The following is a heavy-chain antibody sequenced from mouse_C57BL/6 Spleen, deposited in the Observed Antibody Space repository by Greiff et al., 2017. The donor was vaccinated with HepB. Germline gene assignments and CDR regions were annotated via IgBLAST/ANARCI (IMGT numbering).Heavy chain of an antibody. J-gene: IGHJ4*01. D-gene: IGHD2-3*01. CDR3: ARMGWSGYYAMDY. V-gene: IGHV1-19*01. CDR2: INPYNGGT. CDR1: GYTFTDYY. Sequence: EVQLQQSGPVLVKPGASVKMSCKASGYTFTDYYMNWVKQSHGKSLEWIGVINPYNGGTSYNQKFKGKATLTVDKSSSTAYMELNSLTSEDSAVYYCARMGWSGYYAMDYWGQGTSVTVSS.